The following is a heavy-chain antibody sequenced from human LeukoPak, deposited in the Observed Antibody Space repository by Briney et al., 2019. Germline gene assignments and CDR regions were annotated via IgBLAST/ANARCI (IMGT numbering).Heavy chain of an antibody. CDR2: FDPEDGET. Sequence: ASVKVSCKVSGYTLTELSMHWVRQVPGKGLEWMGGFDPEDGETIYAQTFQGRVTMTEDTSTDTAYMELSSLRSEDTAVYYCATDTYYYDSSGRDAFDIWGQGTMVTVSS. CDR1: GYTLTELS. J-gene: IGHJ3*02. D-gene: IGHD3-22*01. V-gene: IGHV1-24*01. CDR3: ATDTYYYDSSGRDAFDI.